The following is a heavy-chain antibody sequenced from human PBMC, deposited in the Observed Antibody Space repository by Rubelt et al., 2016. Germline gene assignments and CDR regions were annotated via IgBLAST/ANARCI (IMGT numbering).Heavy chain of an antibody. Sequence: EVHLVESGGGLVQPGGSLRLSCAASGFTFSSYWMHWVRQAPGKGLVWVSRINSDGSSRRYAESVQGRFTIARDNAKNTLYLQMNSLRAEDTAVYYCHVSSGFWGQGTLVTVSS. D-gene: IGHD6-19*01. CDR3: HVSSGF. CDR2: INSDGSSR. CDR1: GFTFSSYW. V-gene: IGHV3-74*01. J-gene: IGHJ4*02.